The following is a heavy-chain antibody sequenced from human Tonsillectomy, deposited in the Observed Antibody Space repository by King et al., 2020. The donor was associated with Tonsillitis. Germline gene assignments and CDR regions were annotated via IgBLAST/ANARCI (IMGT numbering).Heavy chain of an antibody. J-gene: IGHJ4*02. CDR1: GFTFSSFG. CDR2: ISYDGSIQ. Sequence: VQLVESGGGVVQPGRSLRLSCAASGFTFSSFGMHWVRQAPGKGLEWVAVISYDGSIQYYADSVKGRFTIARDDSKNMLYLQMNGLRSEDTAVYYCAKDSFYYDRRIFGYPNWWGQGTLVTVSS. CDR3: AKDSFYYDRRIFGYPNW. V-gene: IGHV3-30*18. D-gene: IGHD3-22*01.